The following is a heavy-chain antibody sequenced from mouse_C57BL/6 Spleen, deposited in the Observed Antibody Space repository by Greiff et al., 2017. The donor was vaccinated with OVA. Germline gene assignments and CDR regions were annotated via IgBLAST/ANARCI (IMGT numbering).Heavy chain of an antibody. J-gene: IGHJ1*03. CDR1: GFTFSSYT. CDR2: ISGGGGNT. V-gene: IGHV5-9*01. D-gene: IGHD1-1*01. CDR3: ARPHYYGSPWYFDV. Sequence: EVKLMESGGGLVKPGGSLKLSCAASGFTFSSYTMSWVRQTPEKRLEWVATISGGGGNTYYPDSVKGRFTISRDNAKNTLYLQMSSLRSEDTALDTCARPHYYGSPWYFDVWGTGTTVTVSS.